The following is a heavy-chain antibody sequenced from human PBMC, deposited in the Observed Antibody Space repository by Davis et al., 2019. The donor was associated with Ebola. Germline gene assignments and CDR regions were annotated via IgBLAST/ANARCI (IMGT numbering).Heavy chain of an antibody. CDR2: INTNTGNP. J-gene: IGHJ4*02. V-gene: IGHV7-4-1*02. CDR1: GFTFTSYG. D-gene: IGHD5-24*01. CDR3: ARDSSPDLQTRCYY. Sequence: ASVKVSCKASGFTFTSYGLHWVRQAPGQGLEWMGRINTNTGNPTYAQGFTGRFDFSVDTSVSTAYLQISSLKPEDTAVYYCARDSSPDLQTRCYYWGQGTLVTVSS.